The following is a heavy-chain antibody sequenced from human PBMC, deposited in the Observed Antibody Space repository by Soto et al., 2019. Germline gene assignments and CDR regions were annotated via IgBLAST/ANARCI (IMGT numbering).Heavy chain of an antibody. J-gene: IGHJ6*02. CDR2: TYYRSKWYN. D-gene: IGHD6-13*01. CDR3: AREIAAAGRNYYYYGMDI. CDR1: GDSVSSNSAA. Sequence: PSQTFSLTCAISGDSVSSNSAAWNWIRQSPSRGLEWLGRTYYRSKWYNDYAVSVKSRITINPDTSKNQFSLQLNSVTPEDTAVYYCAREIAAAGRNYYYYGMDIWGQGTTVTVYS. V-gene: IGHV6-1*01.